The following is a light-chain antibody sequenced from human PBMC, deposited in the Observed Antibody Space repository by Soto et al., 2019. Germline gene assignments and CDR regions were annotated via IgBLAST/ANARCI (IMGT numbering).Light chain of an antibody. J-gene: IGKJ2*01. CDR1: QGNNTF. CDR3: QQLTARRFS. CDR2: GAS. V-gene: IGKV1-9*01. Sequence: IQLTQSPSSLSASVGDRVSISCRASQGNNTFVAWYQQKSGKAPKLLIYGASTLQSGVPSRFSGSGSGTEFTHAISGLQPEDFATYYCQQLTARRFSLGQGTKLDIK.